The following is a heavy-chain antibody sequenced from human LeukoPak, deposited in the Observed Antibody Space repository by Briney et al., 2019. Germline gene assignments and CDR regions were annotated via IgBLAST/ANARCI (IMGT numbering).Heavy chain of an antibody. V-gene: IGHV3-48*01. D-gene: IGHD3-3*01. CDR3: ARPYDFWSTYFYY. CDR1: GFTFSNYN. Sequence: GGSLRLSCAASGFTFSNYNMNWVRQAPGKGLEWVSYISSGSTTIYYADSVKGRFTISRDNAKNLLYLQMNSLRAEDTAVYYCARPYDFWSTYFYYWGQGTLVTVSS. J-gene: IGHJ4*02. CDR2: ISSGSTTI.